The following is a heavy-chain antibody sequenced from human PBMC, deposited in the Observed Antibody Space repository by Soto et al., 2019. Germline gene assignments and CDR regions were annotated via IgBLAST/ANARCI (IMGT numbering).Heavy chain of an antibody. V-gene: IGHV4-59*01. CDR3: ARAKHYYGSGSYYPPQYYYYYMDV. CDR2: IYYSGST. J-gene: IGHJ6*03. CDR1: GGSISSYY. Sequence: SETLSLTCTVSGGSISSYYWSWIRQPPGKGLEWIGYIYYSGSTNYNPSLKSRVTISVDTSKNQFSLKLSSVTAADTAVYYCARAKHYYGSGSYYPPQYYYYYMDVWGKGTTVTVSS. D-gene: IGHD3-10*01.